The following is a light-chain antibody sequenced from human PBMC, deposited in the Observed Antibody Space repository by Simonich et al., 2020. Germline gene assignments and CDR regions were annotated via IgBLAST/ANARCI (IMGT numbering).Light chain of an antibody. Sequence: DIQMTQSPSTLSASVGDRVTITCRASQSISSWLAWYQQKTGKAPKLLIYKASSLESWVPSRFSGSGSGTEFTLTISSLQPDDFATYYCQQYNSYLYTFGQGTKLEIK. CDR3: QQYNSYLYT. V-gene: IGKV1-5*03. CDR1: QSISSW. J-gene: IGKJ2*01. CDR2: KAS.